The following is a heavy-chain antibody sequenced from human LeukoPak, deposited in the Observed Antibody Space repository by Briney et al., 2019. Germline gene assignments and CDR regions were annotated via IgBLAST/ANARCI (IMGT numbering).Heavy chain of an antibody. CDR3: AREGLDYYDSSGFDY. J-gene: IGHJ4*02. Sequence: SETLSLTCTVSGGSISSYYWSWIRQPPGKGLEWIGYIYYGGSTNYNPSLKSRVTISVDTSKNQFSLKLSSVTAADTAVYYCAREGLDYYDSSGFDYWGQGTLVTVSS. CDR1: GGSISSYY. CDR2: IYYGGST. V-gene: IGHV4-59*01. D-gene: IGHD3-22*01.